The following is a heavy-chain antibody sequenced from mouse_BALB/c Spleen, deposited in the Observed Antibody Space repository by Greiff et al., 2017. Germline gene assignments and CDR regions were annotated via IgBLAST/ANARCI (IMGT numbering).Heavy chain of an antibody. Sequence: EVKLMESGGGLVQPGGSRKLSCAASGFTFSSFGMHWVRQAPEKGLEWVAYISSGSSSIYYADTVKGRVTISRDNPKNTLFLQMTSLRSEDTAMYDCAGGPYYNGCRDYAMDYWGQGTSVTVSS. V-gene: IGHV5-17*02. CDR1: GFTFSSFG. CDR3: AGGPYYNGCRDYAMDY. CDR2: ISSGSSSI. D-gene: IGHD1-1*01. J-gene: IGHJ4*01.